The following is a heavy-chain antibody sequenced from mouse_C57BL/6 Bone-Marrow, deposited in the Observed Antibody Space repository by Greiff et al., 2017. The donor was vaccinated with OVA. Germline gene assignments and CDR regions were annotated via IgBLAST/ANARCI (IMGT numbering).Heavy chain of an antibody. Sequence: EVQGVESGVGLVQPGGSLKLSCAASGFTFSDYYMYWVRQTPEKRLEWVAYISNGGGSTYYPDTVKGRFTISRDNAKNTLYLQMSRLKSEDTAMYYCARHDYYGAMDYWGQGTSVTVSS. V-gene: IGHV5-12*01. J-gene: IGHJ4*01. CDR3: ARHDYYGAMDY. CDR2: ISNGGGST. D-gene: IGHD1-1*01. CDR1: GFTFSDYY.